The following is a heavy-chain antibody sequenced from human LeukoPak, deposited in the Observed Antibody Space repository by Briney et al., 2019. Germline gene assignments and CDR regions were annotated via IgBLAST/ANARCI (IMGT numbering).Heavy chain of an antibody. V-gene: IGHV4-31*03. D-gene: IGHD2-21*02. CDR1: GGSISGGGYY. CDR3: AALLGDGSIDY. J-gene: IGHJ4*02. Sequence: SQTLSLTCTVSGGSISGGGYYWSWIRQHPGKGLEWIGCIYYSRSTCYNPSLKSRVTISEDTSKNQFSLRLSSMTAADTAVYYCAALLGDGSIDYWGQGTLVTVSS. CDR2: IYYSRST.